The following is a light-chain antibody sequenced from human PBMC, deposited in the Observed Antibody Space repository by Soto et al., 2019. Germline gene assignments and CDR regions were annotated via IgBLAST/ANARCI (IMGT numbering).Light chain of an antibody. CDR3: QQFSSSPLWT. V-gene: IGKV3-20*01. J-gene: IGKJ1*01. CDR1: QTVRNNY. Sequence: EFVLTQSPGTLSLSPGERATLSCRAIQTVRNNYLAWYQQKPGQAPRLLIYDASSRATGIPDRFSGGGSGTDFTLTISRLEPEDFAVYYCQQFSSSPLWTFGQGTKVDIK. CDR2: DAS.